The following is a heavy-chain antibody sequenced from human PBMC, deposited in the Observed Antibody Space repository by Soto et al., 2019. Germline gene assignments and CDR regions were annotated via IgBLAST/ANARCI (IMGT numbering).Heavy chain of an antibody. CDR1: GFAFSDYA. J-gene: IGHJ4*02. CDR3: ANGRTFFDF. CDR2: ISDGDGAT. V-gene: IGHV3-23*01. D-gene: IGHD3-16*01. Sequence: EVHLLESGGGLVQPGGSLRLSCAASGFAFSDYAMTWVRQAPGKGLEWVSDISDGDGATHYADSVKGRFTISRDDSKNTLYLQMDSLRAEDAAVYYCANGRTFFDFWGQGTLVTVSS.